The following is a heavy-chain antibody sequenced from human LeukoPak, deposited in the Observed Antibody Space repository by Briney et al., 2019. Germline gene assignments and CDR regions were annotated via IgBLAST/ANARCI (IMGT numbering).Heavy chain of an antibody. CDR3: ARDQEGFDY. V-gene: IGHV1-46*01. CDR1: GYTFTNNY. CDR2: IYPRDGST. Sequence: ASVKVSCKASGYTFTNNYLHWVRQAPGQGLEWMGVIYPRDGSTSYAQNFQGRVTVTRDTSTTTVHMELRGLRSEDTAVYCARDQEGFDYWGQGTVVTVSS. J-gene: IGHJ4*02.